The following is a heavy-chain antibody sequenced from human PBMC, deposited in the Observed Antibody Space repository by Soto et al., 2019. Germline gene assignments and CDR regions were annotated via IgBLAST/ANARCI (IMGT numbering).Heavy chain of an antibody. CDR1: GFTFISYA. Sequence: SLRLSCASSGFTFISYAMHWVRQAPGKGLEWVAVISYDGSNKYYADSVKGRFTISGDNSKNTLYLQMNSLRAEDTAVYYCARGGRHLAAPYYYYGMDVWGQGTTVTVSS. J-gene: IGHJ6*02. V-gene: IGHV3-30-3*01. CDR3: ARGGRHLAAPYYYYGMDV. CDR2: ISYDGSNK. D-gene: IGHD1-26*01.